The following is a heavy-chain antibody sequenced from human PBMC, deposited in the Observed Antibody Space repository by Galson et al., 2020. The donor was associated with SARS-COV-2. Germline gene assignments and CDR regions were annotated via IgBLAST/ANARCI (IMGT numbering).Heavy chain of an antibody. V-gene: IGHV4-31*03. J-gene: IGHJ6*02. D-gene: IGHD2-2*01. CDR2: IYYSGST. CDR3: ARWVVVPAAIGEDYYYGMDV. Sequence: SETLSLTCTVSGGSISSGGYYWSWIRQHPGKGLEWIGYIYYSGSTYYNPSLKSRVTISVDTSKNQFSLKLSSVTAADTAVYYCARWVVVPAAIGEDYYYGMDVWGQGTTVTVSS. CDR1: GGSISSGGYY.